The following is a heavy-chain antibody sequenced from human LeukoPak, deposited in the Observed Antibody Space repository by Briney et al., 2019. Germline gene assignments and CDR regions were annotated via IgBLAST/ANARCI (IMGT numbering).Heavy chain of an antibody. J-gene: IGHJ2*01. CDR1: GGTFSSYA. Sequence: SVKVSCKASGGTFSSYAISWVRQAPGQGLEWMGRIIPIFGTANYAQKFQGRVTITTDESTSTAYMELSSLRSEDTAVYYCARDPSMTWYFDLWGRGTLVTVSS. CDR3: ARDPSMTWYFDL. D-gene: IGHD2-8*01. CDR2: IIPIFGTA. V-gene: IGHV1-69*05.